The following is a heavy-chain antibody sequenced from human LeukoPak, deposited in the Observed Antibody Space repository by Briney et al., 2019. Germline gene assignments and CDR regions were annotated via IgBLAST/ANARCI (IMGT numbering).Heavy chain of an antibody. CDR1: GFTFSTYS. J-gene: IGHJ6*03. V-gene: IGHV3-21*01. CDR3: ARGPPKQWLVYYYYYMDV. CDR2: ISSSSTYI. D-gene: IGHD6-19*01. Sequence: PGGSLRLSCAASGFTFSTYSMNWVRQAPGKGLEWVSSISSSSTYIYYADSVKGRFTISRDNAKNSLFLQMNSLRAEDTAVYYCARGPPKQWLVYYYYYMDVWGKGTTVTVSS.